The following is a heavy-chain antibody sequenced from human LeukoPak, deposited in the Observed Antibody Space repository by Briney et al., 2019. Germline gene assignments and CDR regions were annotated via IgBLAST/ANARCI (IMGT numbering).Heavy chain of an antibody. CDR2: IKQDGSEK. V-gene: IGHV3-7*03. CDR3: AREASGWYLIDY. J-gene: IGHJ4*02. CDR1: GFTFSSYW. D-gene: IGHD6-19*01. Sequence: GGSLRLSCAASGFTFSSYWMTWVRQAPGKGLEWVATIKQDGSEKYYVDSEKGRFTISGDNARNSLYLQMNSLRAEDTAVYYCAREASGWYLIDYWGQGTLVTVSS.